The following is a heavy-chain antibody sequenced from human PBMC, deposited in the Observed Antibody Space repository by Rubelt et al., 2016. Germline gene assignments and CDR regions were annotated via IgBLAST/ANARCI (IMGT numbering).Heavy chain of an antibody. V-gene: IGHV4-59*08. J-gene: IGHJ6*02. D-gene: IGHD5-18*01. CDR3: AKHNTASPAMDV. Sequence: YSGSTNYNPSLKSRVTISVDTSKNQFSLKLSSVTAADTAVYYCAKHNTASPAMDVWGQGTTVIVSS. CDR2: YSGST.